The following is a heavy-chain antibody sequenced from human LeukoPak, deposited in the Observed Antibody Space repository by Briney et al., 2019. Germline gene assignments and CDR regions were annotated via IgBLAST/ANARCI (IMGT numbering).Heavy chain of an antibody. Sequence: PGRSLRLSCAASGFTFSSYAMHLVRQAPGKGLEWVAVISYDGSNRYYADSVKGRFTISRDNSKNTLYLQVNSLRAEDTAVYYCARDGNSIAAAPAWYFDYWGQGTLVTVSS. CDR1: GFTFSSYA. J-gene: IGHJ4*02. V-gene: IGHV3-30*01. CDR2: ISYDGSNR. CDR3: ARDGNSIAAAPAWYFDY. D-gene: IGHD6-13*01.